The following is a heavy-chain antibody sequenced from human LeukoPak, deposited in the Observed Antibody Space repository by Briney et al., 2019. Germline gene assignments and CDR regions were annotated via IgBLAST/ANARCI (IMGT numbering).Heavy chain of an antibody. D-gene: IGHD3-22*01. CDR3: ARESDSSGWYDS. CDR2: ISGDGGST. V-gene: IGHV3-43*02. Sequence: GGSLRLSCAAPGFSFDDYAIHWVRQAPGKGLEWVSLISGDGGSTFYADSVKGRFTISRDNSKNSLYLQMSSLRSEDTALYYCARESDSSGWYDSSGGGTLVTVSS. J-gene: IGHJ5*01. CDR1: GFSFDDYA.